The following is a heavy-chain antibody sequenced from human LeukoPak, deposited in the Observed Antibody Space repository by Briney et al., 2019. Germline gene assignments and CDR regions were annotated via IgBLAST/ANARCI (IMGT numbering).Heavy chain of an antibody. J-gene: IGHJ4*02. CDR3: ARDGGSGWSFDY. CDR1: RFTFRDYY. CDR2: TI. Sequence: GGSLRLSCAASRFTFRDYYMNWIRQAPGKGLEWVYTISYADSVRGRFTISRDNTKNSLYLQMDSLTAEDTAVYYCARDGGSGWSFDYWGQGILVAVSS. D-gene: IGHD6-19*01. V-gene: IGHV3-11*01.